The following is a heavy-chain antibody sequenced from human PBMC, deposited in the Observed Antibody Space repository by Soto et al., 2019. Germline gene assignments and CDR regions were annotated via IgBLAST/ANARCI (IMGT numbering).Heavy chain of an antibody. D-gene: IGHD2-2*01. CDR3: ASDCSSTSCYGDNFDY. J-gene: IGHJ4*02. CDR1: GFTFSSYS. V-gene: IGHV3-48*01. Sequence: GGSLRLSCAASGFTFSSYSMNWVRQAPGKGLEWVSYISSSSSTIYYADSVKGRFTISRDNAKNSLYLQMNSLRAEDTAVYYCASDCSSTSCYGDNFDYWGQGTLVTVSS. CDR2: ISSSSSTI.